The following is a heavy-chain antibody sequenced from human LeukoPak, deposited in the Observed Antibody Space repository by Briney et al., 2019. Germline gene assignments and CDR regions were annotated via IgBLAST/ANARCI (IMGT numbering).Heavy chain of an antibody. CDR1: GFTFNTYS. D-gene: IGHD3-22*01. Sequence: TGGSLRLSCEASGFTFNTYSMNWARQAPGKGLEWVSGISGSGDNTYYTDSVKGRFTISRDNSKNTLYLHMNSLRAEDTAVFYCAKPLTDYYDSSGYPGAFDIWGQGTMVTVSS. J-gene: IGHJ3*02. CDR2: ISGSGDNT. CDR3: AKPLTDYYDSSGYPGAFDI. V-gene: IGHV3-23*01.